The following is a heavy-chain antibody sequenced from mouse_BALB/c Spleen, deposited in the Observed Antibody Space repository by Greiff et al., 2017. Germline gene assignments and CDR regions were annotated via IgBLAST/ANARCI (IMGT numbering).Heavy chain of an antibody. D-gene: IGHD4-1*01. V-gene: IGHV5-4*02. CDR2: ISDGGSYT. CDR3: ARGTGTGYFDV. Sequence: EVLLVESGGGLVKPGGSLKLSCAASGFTFSDYYMYWVRQTPEKRLEWVATISDGGSYTYYPDSVKGRFTISRDNAKNNLYLQMSSLKSEDTAVYYCARGTGTGYFDVWGAGTTVTVSS. J-gene: IGHJ1*01. CDR1: GFTFSDYY.